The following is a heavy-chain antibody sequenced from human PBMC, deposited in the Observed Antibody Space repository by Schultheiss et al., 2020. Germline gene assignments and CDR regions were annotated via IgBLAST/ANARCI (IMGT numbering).Heavy chain of an antibody. J-gene: IGHJ5*02. CDR2: IIPIFGTA. CDR3: ARAASSSCCNWFDP. Sequence: SVKVSCKASGYTFTGYYMHWVRQAPGQGLEWMGGIIPIFGTANYAQKFQGRVTITADKSTSTAYMELSSLRSEDTAVYYCARAASSSCCNWFDPWGQGTLVTVSS. V-gene: IGHV1-69*06. CDR1: GYTFTGYY. D-gene: IGHD6-13*01.